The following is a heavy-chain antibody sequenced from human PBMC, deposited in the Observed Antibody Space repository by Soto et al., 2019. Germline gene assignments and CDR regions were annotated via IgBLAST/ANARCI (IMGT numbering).Heavy chain of an antibody. CDR3: GLLTIVGAPRAFDY. CDR1: GGSISSYY. J-gene: IGHJ4*02. Sequence: QVQLQESGPGLVKPSETLSLTCTVSGGSISSYYWSWIRQPPGKGLEWIGYIYYSGSTNYNPSLKSRVTISVDTSKNQFALKPSSVTAADTAVYYCGLLTIVGAPRAFDYWGQGTLVTVSS. V-gene: IGHV4-59*01. CDR2: IYYSGST. D-gene: IGHD1-26*01.